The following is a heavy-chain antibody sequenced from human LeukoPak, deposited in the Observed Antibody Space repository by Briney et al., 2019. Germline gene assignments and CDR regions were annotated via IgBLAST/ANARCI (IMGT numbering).Heavy chain of an antibody. CDR2: IYDSGST. D-gene: IGHD3-22*01. CDR3: GRTPLVVLTKGAFDL. CDR1: GGSISSYS. V-gene: IGHV4-59*08. J-gene: IGHJ3*01. Sequence: SETLSLTCTVSGGSISSYSWSWIRQPPGKGLECIGYIYDSGSTNYNPSLKSRVAISVDKSKNQFSLKLSYVTAADTAVYYCGRTPLVVLTKGAFDLWGQGTMVTVSS.